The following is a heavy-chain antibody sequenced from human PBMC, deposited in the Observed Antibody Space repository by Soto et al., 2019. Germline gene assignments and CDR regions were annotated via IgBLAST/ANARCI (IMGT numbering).Heavy chain of an antibody. D-gene: IGHD2-8*01. J-gene: IGHJ6*02. V-gene: IGHV5-10-1*01. CDR3: ARQGVHCTNGVCYRPPTARDGMDV. CDR1: GDIFGKYW. CDR2: IDPSDSYT. Sequence: PGESLKISCEGSGDIFGKYWISWVRQMPGKGLEWMGRIDPSDSYTNYSPTFQGTVSISVDTSTSTAYLQWGSLKASDTAMYYCARQGVHCTNGVCYRPPTARDGMDVWGQGTTVTVSS.